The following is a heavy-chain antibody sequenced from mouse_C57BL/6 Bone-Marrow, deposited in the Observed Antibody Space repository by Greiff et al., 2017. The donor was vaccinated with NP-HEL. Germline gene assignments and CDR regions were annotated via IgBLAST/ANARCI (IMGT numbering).Heavy chain of an antibody. V-gene: IGHV1-26*01. CDR3: AINCYYFDY. D-gene: IGHD4-1*02. Sequence: EVQLQQSGPELVKPGASVKISCKASGYTFTDYYMNWVKQSHGKSLEWIGDINPNNGGTSYNQKFKGKATLTVDKSSSTAYMELRSLTSEDSAVYYCAINCYYFDYWGQGTTLTVSS. CDR2: INPNNGGT. J-gene: IGHJ2*01. CDR1: GYTFTDYY.